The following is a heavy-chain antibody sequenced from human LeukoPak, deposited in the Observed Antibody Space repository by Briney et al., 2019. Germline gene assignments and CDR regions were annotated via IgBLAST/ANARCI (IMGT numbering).Heavy chain of an antibody. V-gene: IGHV3-23*01. D-gene: IGHD3-3*01. J-gene: IGHJ6*03. Sequence: PGGSLRLSCAASGFTFSSYAMSWVRQAPGKGLEWVSAISGSGGSTYYADSVKGRFTISRDNSKNTLYLQMNSLRAEDTAVYYCAKGPITIFGVVIIRGDYMDVWGKGTTVTVSS. CDR3: AKGPITIFGVVIIRGDYMDV. CDR2: ISGSGGST. CDR1: GFTFSSYA.